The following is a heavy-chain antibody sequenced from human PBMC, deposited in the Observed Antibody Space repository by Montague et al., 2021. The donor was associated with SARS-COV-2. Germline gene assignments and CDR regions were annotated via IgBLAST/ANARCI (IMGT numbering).Heavy chain of an antibody. Sequence: SETLSLTCTVSGGSVSRISSHWGWIRQPPGKGLEYIGSFYYAGGTQYNPSLKSRVTISVDTSKNQFSPKLSSVTAADTAVYYCARDLGHRYVAGWFDPWGQGTLVTVSS. D-gene: IGHD5-18*01. CDR2: FYYAGGT. CDR1: GGSVSRISSH. J-gene: IGHJ5*02. CDR3: ARDLGHRYVAGWFDP. V-gene: IGHV4-39*07.